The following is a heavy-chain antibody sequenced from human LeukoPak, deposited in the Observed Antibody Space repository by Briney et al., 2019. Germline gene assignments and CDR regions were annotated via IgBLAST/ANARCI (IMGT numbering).Heavy chain of an antibody. D-gene: IGHD5-18*01. CDR2: IWYDGGNK. V-gene: IGHV3-33*06. Sequence: PGGSLRLSCAASGFTFSSYGMHWVRQAPGKGLEWVAVIWYDGGNKYYADSVKGRFTISRDNSKNTLYLQMNSLRAEDTAVYYCAKGGWDTAMVTPEIYFDLWGRGTLVTVSS. J-gene: IGHJ2*01. CDR1: GFTFSSYG. CDR3: AKGGWDTAMVTPEIYFDL.